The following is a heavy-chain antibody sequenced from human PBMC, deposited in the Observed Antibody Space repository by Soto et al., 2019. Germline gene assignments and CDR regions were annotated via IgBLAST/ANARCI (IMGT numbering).Heavy chain of an antibody. CDR2: IYYTGST. D-gene: IGHD2-15*01. CDR3: ARDATLRH. Sequence: SETLSLTCTVSGDSMDSFYWNWIRQPPGKGLEWIGNIYYTGSTNYNPSLKSRVSISIGTSKNQFSLQVSSVTAADTAIYYCARDATLRHWGHGTLVTVSS. J-gene: IGHJ4*01. CDR1: GDSMDSFY. V-gene: IGHV4-59*01.